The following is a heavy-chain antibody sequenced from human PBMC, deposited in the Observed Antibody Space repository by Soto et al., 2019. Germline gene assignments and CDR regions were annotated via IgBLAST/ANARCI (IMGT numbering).Heavy chain of an antibody. CDR2: IYYSGST. D-gene: IGHD3-10*01. CDR3: ARDGGGSLLWSRPSYGMDV. CDR1: GGSISRGGYY. J-gene: IGHJ6*02. V-gene: IGHV4-31*03. Sequence: KTSETLSLTCTVSGGSISRGGYYWSWIRQHPGKGLEWIGYIYYSGSTYYNPSLKSRVTISVDTSKNQFSLKLSSVTAADTAVYYCARDGGGSLLWSRPSYGMDVWGQGTTVTVSS.